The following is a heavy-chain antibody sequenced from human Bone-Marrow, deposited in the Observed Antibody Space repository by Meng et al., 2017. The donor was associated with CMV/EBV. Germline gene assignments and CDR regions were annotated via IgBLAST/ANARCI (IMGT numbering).Heavy chain of an antibody. V-gene: IGHV3-23*03. CDR1: GFTFSSYA. D-gene: IGHD2-2*02. Sequence: GGSLRLSCAASGFTFSSYAMSWVRQAPGKGLEWVSVIYSGGSSTYYADSVKGRFTISRDNSKNTLYLRMNSLRAEDTAVYYCAKDGFYCSSTSCYTGVHYYGMDVWGQGTTVTVSS. CDR3: AKDGFYCSSTSCYTGVHYYGMDV. J-gene: IGHJ6*02. CDR2: IYSGGSST.